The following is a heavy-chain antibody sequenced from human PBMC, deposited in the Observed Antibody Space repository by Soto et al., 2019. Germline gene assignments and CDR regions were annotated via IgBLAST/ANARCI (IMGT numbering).Heavy chain of an antibody. CDR2: INHSGST. CDR3: AREAFYGSGSYYNLFWFDP. Sequence: SETLSLTCAVYGGSFSGYYWSWIRQPPGKGLEWIGEINHSGSTNYNPSLKSRVTISVDTSKNQFSLKLSSVTAADTAVYYCAREAFYGSGSYYNLFWFDPWGQGTLVTVSS. D-gene: IGHD3-10*01. J-gene: IGHJ5*02. V-gene: IGHV4-34*01. CDR1: GGSFSGYY.